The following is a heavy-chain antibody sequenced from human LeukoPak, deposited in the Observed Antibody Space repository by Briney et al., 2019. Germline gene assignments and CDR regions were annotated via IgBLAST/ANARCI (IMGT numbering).Heavy chain of an antibody. CDR1: GFTFSSYG. J-gene: IGHJ6*02. V-gene: IGHV3-33*01. Sequence: PGGSLRLSCAASGFTFSSYGMHWVRQAPGKGLEWVAVIWYDGSNKYYADSVKGRFTISRDNSKNTLYLQMDSLRAEDTAVYYCARDAAAMEPYGMDVWGQGTTVTVSS. CDR3: ARDAAAMEPYGMDV. D-gene: IGHD5-18*01. CDR2: IWYDGSNK.